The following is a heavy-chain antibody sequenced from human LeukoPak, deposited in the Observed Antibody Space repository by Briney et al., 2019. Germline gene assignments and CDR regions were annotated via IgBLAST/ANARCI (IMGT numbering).Heavy chain of an antibody. CDR1: GFTFSAYA. Sequence: GGSLRLSCEASGFTFSAYAMSWVRQAPGKGLEWFSVISGSSGSAYYADSVKGRFSISRDNSKNTLFLQMNSLRAEDMAVYYCARSGSSWYRFDYWGQGTLVTVSS. CDR3: ARSGSSWYRFDY. V-gene: IGHV3-23*01. CDR2: ISGSSGSA. D-gene: IGHD6-13*01. J-gene: IGHJ4*02.